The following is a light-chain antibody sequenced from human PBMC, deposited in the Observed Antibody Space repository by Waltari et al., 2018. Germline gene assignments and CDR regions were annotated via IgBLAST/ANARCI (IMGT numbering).Light chain of an antibody. V-gene: IGLV1-44*01. CDR3: AAWDDSLNGYV. CDR2: SNN. Sequence: QSVLAQPPSASGTPGQRVTISCSGSSSNIGSNTVNWYQQLPGTAHKLLIYSNNQRPSGVPVRVSGSKSGTSASLAISGLQSEDEGDYYCAAWDDSLNGYVFGTGTKVTVL. CDR1: SSNIGSNT. J-gene: IGLJ1*01.